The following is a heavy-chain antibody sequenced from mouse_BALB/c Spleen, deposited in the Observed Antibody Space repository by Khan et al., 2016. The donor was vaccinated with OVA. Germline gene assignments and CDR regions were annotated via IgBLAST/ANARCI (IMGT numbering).Heavy chain of an antibody. J-gene: IGHJ3*01. V-gene: IGHV5-15*02. Sequence: EVELVESGGGLVQPGGSRKLSCAASGFTFIDYGMAWVRQTPGKGPEWIAFISSVAYSIYYADPVTGRFTIPRANAKNTLYLEMSSLWSDDTSLYYCARGGVSSWGQGTLVTVSA. CDR1: GFTFIDYG. CDR2: ISSVAYSI. CDR3: ARGGVSS.